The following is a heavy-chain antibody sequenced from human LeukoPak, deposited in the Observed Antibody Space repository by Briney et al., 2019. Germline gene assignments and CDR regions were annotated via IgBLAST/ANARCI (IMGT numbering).Heavy chain of an antibody. Sequence: PGGSLRLSCAASGFTFSSYSMNWVRQAPGKGLEWVSSISSSSSYIYYADSEKGRFTISRDNAKNSLYLQMNSLRAEDTAVYYCARIRITMVRGVIIKSPFDYWGQGTLVTVSS. V-gene: IGHV3-21*01. J-gene: IGHJ4*02. CDR3: ARIRITMVRGVIIKSPFDY. CDR1: GFTFSSYS. D-gene: IGHD3-10*01. CDR2: ISSSSSYI.